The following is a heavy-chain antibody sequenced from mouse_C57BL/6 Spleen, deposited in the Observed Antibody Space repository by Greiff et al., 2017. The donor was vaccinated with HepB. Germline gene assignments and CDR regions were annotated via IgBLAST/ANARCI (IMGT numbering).Heavy chain of an antibody. D-gene: IGHD4-1*01. CDR3: ARGVGPYYFDY. CDR1: GYTFTSYW. Sequence: QVHVKQPGAELVMPGASVKLSCKASGYTFTSYWMHWVKQRPGQGLEWIGEIDPSDSYTNYNQKFKGKSTLTVDKSSSTAYMQLSSLTSEDSAVYYCARGVGPYYFDYWGQGTTLTVSS. V-gene: IGHV1-69*01. CDR2: IDPSDSYT. J-gene: IGHJ2*01.